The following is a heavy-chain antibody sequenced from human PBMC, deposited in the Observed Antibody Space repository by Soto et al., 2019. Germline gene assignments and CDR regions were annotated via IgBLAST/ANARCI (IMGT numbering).Heavy chain of an antibody. J-gene: IGHJ5*02. CDR1: GGSIRDDTYY. D-gene: IGHD2-2*01. CDR2: IYYSGTS. V-gene: IGHV4-39*01. CDR3: ARLHCYSPNCVPLDP. Sequence: QLQLQESGPGLVKPSETLSLTCTVSGGSIRDDTYYWGWIRQPPGKGLEWIGSIYYSGTSSYNPSLKSRVTMSVHTSQKQLSLRLSSVTAADTAAYYCARLHCYSPNCVPLDPWGQGTLVIVSS.